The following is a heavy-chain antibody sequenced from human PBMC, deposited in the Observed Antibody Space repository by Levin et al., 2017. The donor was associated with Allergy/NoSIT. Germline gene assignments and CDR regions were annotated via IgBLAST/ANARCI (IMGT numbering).Heavy chain of an antibody. Sequence: GESLKISCAASGFTFSSYSMNWVRQAPGKGLEWVSSISSSSSYIYYADSVKGRFTISRDNAKNSLYLQMNSLRAEDTAVYYCARDGGSYVDYWGQGTLVTVSS. J-gene: IGHJ4*02. D-gene: IGHD1-26*01. CDR1: GFTFSSYS. CDR2: ISSSSSYI. V-gene: IGHV3-21*01. CDR3: ARDGGSYVDY.